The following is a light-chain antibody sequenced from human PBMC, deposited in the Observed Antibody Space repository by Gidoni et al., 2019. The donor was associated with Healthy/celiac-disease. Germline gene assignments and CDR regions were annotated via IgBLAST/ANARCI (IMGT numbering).Light chain of an antibody. Sequence: QSALTQPASVSGSPGQSITISCTGTSSDVGSYNLVSWYQQHPGKAPKLMIYEVSKRPSGVSNHFSGSKSGNTASLTISGLQAEDEADYYCCSYAGSSILVFGGGTKLTVL. V-gene: IGLV2-23*02. CDR3: CSYAGSSILV. J-gene: IGLJ2*01. CDR1: SSDVGSYNL. CDR2: EVS.